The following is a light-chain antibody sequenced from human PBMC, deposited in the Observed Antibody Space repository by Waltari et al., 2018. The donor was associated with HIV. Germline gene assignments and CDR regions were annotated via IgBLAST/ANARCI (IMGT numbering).Light chain of an antibody. CDR2: KAS. Sequence: DIQMTQSPSTLSASVGDRVTITCRASQSFSSWLAWYQQKPGKAPKLLIYKASSLESGVPSRFSGSGSGTEFTLTISSLQPDDFATYYCQQYNSYPWTFGQGTKVEIK. CDR3: QQYNSYPWT. V-gene: IGKV1-5*03. CDR1: QSFSSW. J-gene: IGKJ1*01.